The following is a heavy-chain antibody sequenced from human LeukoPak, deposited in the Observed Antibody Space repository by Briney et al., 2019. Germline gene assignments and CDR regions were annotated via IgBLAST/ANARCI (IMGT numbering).Heavy chain of an antibody. D-gene: IGHD3-16*01. CDR1: EYTFNRHD. CDR2: MNAYNGHT. CDR3: ARDPGGGGSFDP. J-gene: IGHJ5*02. Sequence: ASVKVSCKASEYTFNRHDISWVRQAPGQGLEWMGWMNAYNGHTNYAQKFQGRLTITTDTSTNTVYMEMRSLRSDDTAVYYCARDPGGGGSFDPWGQGTLVAVSS. V-gene: IGHV1-18*01.